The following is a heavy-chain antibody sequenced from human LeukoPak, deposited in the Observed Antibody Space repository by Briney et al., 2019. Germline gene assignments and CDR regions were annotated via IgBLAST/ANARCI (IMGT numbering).Heavy chain of an antibody. CDR1: GGSISNYY. J-gene: IGHJ4*02. V-gene: IGHV4-4*07. Sequence: SETLSLTCTVSGGSISNYYWNWIRQPAGKGLEWIGRIYTSGTTNYNPSLVSRVIMSVDTSNNQFSLKLTSVTAADTAVYYCARIAKDSSGWSHFDYWGQGILVTVPS. CDR3: ARIAKDSSGWSHFDY. D-gene: IGHD6-19*01. CDR2: IYTSGTT.